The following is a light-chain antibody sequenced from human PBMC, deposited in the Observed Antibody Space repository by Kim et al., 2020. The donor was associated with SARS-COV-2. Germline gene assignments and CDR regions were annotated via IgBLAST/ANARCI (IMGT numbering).Light chain of an antibody. V-gene: IGKV3-15*01. CDR2: DAS. Sequence: SPGETGPLSCRASQSVSSKVAWYQQKPGQAPRLLIYDASTRATGIPARFSGSGSGTDFTLTISSLQSEDLAVYHCQQYDDWPPWTFGQGTKVDIK. J-gene: IGKJ1*01. CDR1: QSVSSK. CDR3: QQYDDWPPWT.